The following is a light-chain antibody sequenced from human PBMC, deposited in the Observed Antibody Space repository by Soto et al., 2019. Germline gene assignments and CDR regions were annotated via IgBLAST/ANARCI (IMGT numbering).Light chain of an antibody. Sequence: DIQMTQSPSSLSASVGDRVAITCRARQGISTYVSWYQHTLGKAPKLLIYAASNLQSGVPSRFSGSGSGTEFTLTIDSLHPEDFATYYCQQRMSTPLTFGGGTKVDLK. CDR3: QQRMSTPLT. V-gene: IGKV1-39*01. CDR1: QGISTY. CDR2: AAS. J-gene: IGKJ4*02.